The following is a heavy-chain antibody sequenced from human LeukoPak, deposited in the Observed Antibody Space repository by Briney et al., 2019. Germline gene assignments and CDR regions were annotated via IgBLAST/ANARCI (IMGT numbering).Heavy chain of an antibody. CDR2: INPNSGGT. CDR3: ARDVGSLGNWNYVNWFDP. D-gene: IGHD1-7*01. V-gene: IGHV1-2*02. CDR1: GYTFTGYY. Sequence: ASVKVSCTASGYTFTGYYMHWARQAPGQGLEWMGWINPNSGGTNYAQKFQGRVTMTRDTSISTAYMELSRLRSDDTAVYYCARDVGSLGNWNYVNWFDPWGQGTLVTVSS. J-gene: IGHJ5*02.